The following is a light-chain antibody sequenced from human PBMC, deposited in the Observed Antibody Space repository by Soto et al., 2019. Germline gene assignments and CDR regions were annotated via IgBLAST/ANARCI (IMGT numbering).Light chain of an antibody. CDR3: QQYDNWWT. V-gene: IGKV3D-15*01. CDR1: QSVSSS. Sequence: DIVLTQSPGTLSLSPGERATLSCRASQSVSSSLAWYQQRPGQAPRLLIYGASSRATGIPDRFSGSGYGTEFTLTISTLHSEDFGVYYCQQYDNWWTFGQGTKVDIK. CDR2: GAS. J-gene: IGKJ1*01.